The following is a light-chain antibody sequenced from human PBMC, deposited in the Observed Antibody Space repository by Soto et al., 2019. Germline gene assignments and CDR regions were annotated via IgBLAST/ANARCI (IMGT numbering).Light chain of an antibody. Sequence: EIVLTQSPGTLSLSPGERATLSCRASQSATSNYLAWYQQKPGQAPRLLIYGASSRATGIPDRFSGSGSGTDFTLTISRLEPEDFAMSYCHQYGSSPLTFGGGTKVEIK. V-gene: IGKV3-20*01. CDR3: HQYGSSPLT. CDR2: GAS. J-gene: IGKJ4*01. CDR1: QSATSNY.